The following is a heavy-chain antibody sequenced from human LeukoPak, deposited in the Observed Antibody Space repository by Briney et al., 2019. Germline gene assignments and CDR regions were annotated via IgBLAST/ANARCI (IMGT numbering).Heavy chain of an antibody. CDR3: ATPTVTTFGGIGY. CDR2: ISYDGSNK. V-gene: IGHV3-30*03. CDR1: GFTFSSYG. Sequence: GRSLRLSCAASGFTFSSYGMHWVRQAPGKGLEWVAVISYDGSNKYYADSVKGRFTISRDNSKNTLYLQMNSLRAEDTAVYYCATPTVTTFGGIGYWGQGTLVTVSS. D-gene: IGHD4-17*01. J-gene: IGHJ4*02.